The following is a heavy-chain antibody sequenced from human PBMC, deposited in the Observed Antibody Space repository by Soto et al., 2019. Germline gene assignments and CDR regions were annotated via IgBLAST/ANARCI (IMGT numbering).Heavy chain of an antibody. CDR3: ARGYCSGGSCFKYNYHGMDV. Sequence: QVQLLQSGAEVKKPGSSVKVSCKASGGTVSSYAISWVRQAPGQGLEWMGGIIPVFGTVNYAQKLQGRVTITADESTSTAYMELSSLRSEDTAAYYCARGYCSGGSCFKYNYHGMDVWGQGTTVTVSS. CDR1: GGTVSSYA. J-gene: IGHJ6*02. CDR2: IIPVFGTV. D-gene: IGHD2-15*01. V-gene: IGHV1-69*12.